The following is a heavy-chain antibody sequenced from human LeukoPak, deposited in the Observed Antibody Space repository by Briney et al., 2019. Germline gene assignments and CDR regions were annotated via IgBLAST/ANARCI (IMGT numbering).Heavy chain of an antibody. D-gene: IGHD4/OR15-4a*01. J-gene: IGHJ4*02. CDR3: ARNPLRTTTFDY. Sequence: ASVKVSCKASGYTFTSYGISWVRQAPGQGLEWMGWISAYNGNTNYAQKLQGRITFTTDTSATTAYMELSSLNSEDTTVYYCARNPLRTTTFDYWGQGTLVTVSS. CDR2: ISAYNGNT. CDR1: GYTFTSYG. V-gene: IGHV1-18*01.